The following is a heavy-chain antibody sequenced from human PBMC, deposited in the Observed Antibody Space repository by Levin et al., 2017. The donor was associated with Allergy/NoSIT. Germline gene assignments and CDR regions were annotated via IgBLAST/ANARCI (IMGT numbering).Heavy chain of an antibody. CDR1: GGSIASGSYF. Sequence: SQTLSLTCTVSGGSIASGSYFWTWIRQPAGKGLEWIGRISTSGTTNYNPSLKSRVTISIDRSMNQFSLELNSVTAADTAVYYCARDRAGSYFDYWGQGTVVTVSS. D-gene: IGHD3-10*01. V-gene: IGHV4-61*02. J-gene: IGHJ4*02. CDR2: ISTSGTT. CDR3: ARDRAGSYFDY.